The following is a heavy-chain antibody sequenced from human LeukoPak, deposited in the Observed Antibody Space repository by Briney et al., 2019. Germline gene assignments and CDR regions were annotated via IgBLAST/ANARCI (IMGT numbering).Heavy chain of an antibody. CDR2: INHSGST. Sequence: PSETLSLTCAVYGGSFSGYYWSWIRQPPGKGLEWIGEINHSGSTNYNPSLKSRVTISVDTSKNQFYLKLSSVTAADTAVYYCAGSDTAMVTGSFDYWGQGTLVTVSS. D-gene: IGHD5-18*01. CDR3: AGSDTAMVTGSFDY. J-gene: IGHJ4*02. V-gene: IGHV4-34*01. CDR1: GGSFSGYY.